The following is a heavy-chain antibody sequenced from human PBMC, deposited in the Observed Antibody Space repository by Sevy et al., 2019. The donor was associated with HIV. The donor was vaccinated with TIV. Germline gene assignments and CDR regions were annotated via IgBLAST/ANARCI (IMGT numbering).Heavy chain of an antibody. V-gene: IGHV3-21*01. D-gene: IGHD5-12*01. CDR3: ACPPGGMATISGWDRDY. Sequence: GGSLRLSCAASGFTFSSYSMNWVRQAPGKGLEWVSSISSSSSYIYYADSVKGRFTISRDNAKNSLYLQMNSLRAEDTAVYYCACPPGGMATISGWDRDYWGQGTLVTVSS. CDR1: GFTFSSYS. CDR2: ISSSSSYI. J-gene: IGHJ4*02.